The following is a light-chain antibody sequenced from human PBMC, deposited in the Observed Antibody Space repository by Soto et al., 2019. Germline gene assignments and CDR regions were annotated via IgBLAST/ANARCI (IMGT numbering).Light chain of an antibody. Sequence: EIVLTQSPGTLSLSPGKRATLSCRASQSVRDSRLAWYQQKPGQGPRLLIYNAFSRVTGIPDRFSGSGSGTDFTLTISRLEPEDFAVYYCQQYGVSPMYTFGQGTKLEVK. CDR3: QQYGVSPMYT. J-gene: IGKJ2*01. CDR2: NAF. CDR1: QSVRDSR. V-gene: IGKV3-20*01.